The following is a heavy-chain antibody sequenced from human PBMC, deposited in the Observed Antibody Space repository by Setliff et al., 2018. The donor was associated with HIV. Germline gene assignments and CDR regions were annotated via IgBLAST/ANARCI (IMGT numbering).Heavy chain of an antibody. J-gene: IGHJ4*02. Sequence: LRLSCAASGFTFSTYAMHWVRQAPGKGLEWVAIISYDRGDYIYYADFARGRFTISRDSSKNTLYLQMNSLRAEDTALYFCARDAPGYSHVLDFWGQGTLVTVSS. CDR3: ARDAPGYSHVLDF. CDR2: ISYDRGDYI. CDR1: GFTFSTYA. V-gene: IGHV3-30*07. D-gene: IGHD5-18*01.